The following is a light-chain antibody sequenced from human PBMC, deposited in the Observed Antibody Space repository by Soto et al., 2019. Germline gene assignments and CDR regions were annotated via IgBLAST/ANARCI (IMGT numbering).Light chain of an antibody. CDR2: KNN. CDR1: SSNIGGNY. J-gene: IGLJ3*02. CDR3: AAWDDSLSGL. V-gene: IGLV1-47*01. Sequence: QSGLTQPPSASGTPGQRVTISCSGSSSNIGGNYVYWYQQLPGTAPKLLIYKNNQRPSGVPDRFSGSKSGTSASLAISGLRSEDEADYYCAAWDDSLSGLFGGGTKLTVL.